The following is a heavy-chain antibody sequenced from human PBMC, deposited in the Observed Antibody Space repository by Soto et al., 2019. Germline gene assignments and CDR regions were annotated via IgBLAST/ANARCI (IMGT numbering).Heavy chain of an antibody. J-gene: IGHJ4*02. CDR2: INSDGSST. V-gene: IGHV3-74*01. D-gene: IGHD2-15*01. CDR3: VRTSLVVAAATREDY. Sequence: EVQLVESGGGSVQPGGSLRLSCAASGFTFSSYWMHWVRQAAGKGLVWVSRINSDGSSTSYADSVKGRFTISRDNAKNTLYLQMNSLRAEDTAVYYCVRTSLVVAAATREDYWGQGTLVTVSS. CDR1: GFTFSSYW.